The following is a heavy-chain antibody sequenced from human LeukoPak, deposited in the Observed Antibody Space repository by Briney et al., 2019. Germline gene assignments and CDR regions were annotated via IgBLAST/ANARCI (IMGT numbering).Heavy chain of an antibody. CDR3: ARNPSGWFEDYFDY. CDR1: GYTFTSYG. J-gene: IGHJ4*02. D-gene: IGHD6-19*01. CDR2: ISAYNGNT. Sequence: ASVKVSCKASGYTFTSYGISWVRQAPGQGLEWMGWISAYNGNTNYAQKLQGRVTMTTDTSTSTAYMELRSLRSDDTAVYYCARNPSGWFEDYFDYWGQGTLVTVSS. V-gene: IGHV1-18*01.